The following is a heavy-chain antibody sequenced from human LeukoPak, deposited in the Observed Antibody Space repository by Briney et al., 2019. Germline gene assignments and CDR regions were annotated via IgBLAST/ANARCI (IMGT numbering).Heavy chain of an antibody. V-gene: IGHV3-30*02. Sequence: GGSLRLSCAASGFTFSSYGMHWVRQAPGKGLEWVAFIRYDGSNKFYADSVKGRFTISRDNTRNTLYLQMNSLRAEDTAMYHCAKEWELTDWGQGTLVTVSS. J-gene: IGHJ4*02. CDR3: AKEWELTD. CDR1: GFTFSSYG. D-gene: IGHD1-26*01. CDR2: IRYDGSNK.